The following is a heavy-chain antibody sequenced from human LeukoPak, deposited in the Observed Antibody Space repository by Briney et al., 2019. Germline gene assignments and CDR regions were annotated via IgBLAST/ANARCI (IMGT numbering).Heavy chain of an antibody. CDR2: IYGGGTT. CDR1: GFSVTNKF. V-gene: IGHV3-53*01. CDR3: ARQNERLLTLSRPFDL. D-gene: IGHD5/OR15-5a*01. J-gene: IGHJ3*01. Sequence: GGSLRLSCAASGFSVTNKFMGWVRQAPGKGLEWVSGIYGGGTTHYADSVRGRLTISRDNSKNTLYLQMNSLRAEDTALYYCARQNERLLTLSRPFDLWGQGTMVTVSP.